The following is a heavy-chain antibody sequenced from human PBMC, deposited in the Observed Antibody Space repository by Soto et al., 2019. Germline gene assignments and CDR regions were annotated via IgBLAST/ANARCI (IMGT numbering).Heavy chain of an antibody. Sequence: EVQLVESRGGLVQPGGSLRLSCAASGFSFSRYWMNWVRQAPGKRLEWVANIKQDGSEKHYVDSVKDRFTISRDNAKNSLYLQMNSLRPEDTAMYYCARDSSRGDFWGQGALVTVSS. V-gene: IGHV3-7*05. CDR1: GFSFSRYW. CDR2: IKQDGSEK. J-gene: IGHJ4*02. D-gene: IGHD1-26*01. CDR3: ARDSSRGDF.